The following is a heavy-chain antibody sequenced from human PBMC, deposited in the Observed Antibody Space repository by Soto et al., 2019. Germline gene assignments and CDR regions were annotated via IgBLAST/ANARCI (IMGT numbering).Heavy chain of an antibody. D-gene: IGHD2-2*01. CDR3: ARLDTSWFL. V-gene: IGHV4-59*08. CDR2: IYYSGST. CDR1: GGSISSYY. Sequence: SETLSLTCTVSGGSISSYYWSWTRQPPGKGLEWIGYIYYSGSTNYNPSLKSRVTISVDTSKNQFSLKLSSVTAADTAVYYCARLDTSWFLWGQGTLVTVSS. J-gene: IGHJ4*02.